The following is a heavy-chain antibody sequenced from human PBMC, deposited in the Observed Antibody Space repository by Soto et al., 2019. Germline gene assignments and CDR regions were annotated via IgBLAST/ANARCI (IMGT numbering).Heavy chain of an antibody. J-gene: IGHJ4*02. D-gene: IGHD3-16*01. V-gene: IGHV3-7*03. Sequence: GGSLRLSSAASGFTFSSYWMSWVRPAPGKGLEWVANIKQDGSEKDYVDTVKGRFTISRDNDKNTLYLQMNSLRAEDTAVYYCARDGEGGADYWGQGTLVTVSS. CDR3: ARDGEGGADY. CDR1: GFTFSSYW. CDR2: IKQDGSEK.